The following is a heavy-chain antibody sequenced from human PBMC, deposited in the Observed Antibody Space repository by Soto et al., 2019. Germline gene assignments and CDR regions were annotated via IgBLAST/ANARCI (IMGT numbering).Heavy chain of an antibody. CDR3: VVAARLFRRTYYFDY. Sequence: QVQLVESGGGVVQPGRSLRLSCAASGFTFSSYAMHWVRQAPGKGLEWVAVISYDGSNKYYADSVKGRFTISRDNSKNTLYLQMNSLRAEDTAVYYCVVAARLFRRTYYFDYWGQVTLVTVSS. D-gene: IGHD6-6*01. CDR1: GFTFSSYA. J-gene: IGHJ4*02. CDR2: ISYDGSNK. V-gene: IGHV3-30-3*01.